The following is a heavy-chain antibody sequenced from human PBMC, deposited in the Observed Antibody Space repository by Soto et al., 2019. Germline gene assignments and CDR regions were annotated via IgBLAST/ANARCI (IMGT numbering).Heavy chain of an antibody. CDR1: GGCIRSTRYY. CDR2: IYYTGAT. CDR3: AREDRDDNRGPGN. J-gene: IGHJ1*01. Sequence: SETLSLTCSVFGGCIRSTRYYWGWVRQPPGKGLEWLGSIYYTGATQYNPSLEGRVTMSVDTSMNQFSLKLRFVTAADSAIYYCAREDRDDNRGPGNWGQGTLVTVSS. V-gene: IGHV4-39*02. D-gene: IGHD1-1*01.